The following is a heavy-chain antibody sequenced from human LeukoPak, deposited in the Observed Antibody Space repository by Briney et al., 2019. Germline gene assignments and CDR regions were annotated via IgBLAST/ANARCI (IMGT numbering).Heavy chain of an antibody. CDR1: GGSISSHY. J-gene: IGHJ5*02. CDR2: IYYSGST. Sequence: SETLSLTCTVSGGSISSHYWSWIRQPPGKGLEWIGYIYYSGSTNYNPSLKSRVTISVDTSKNQFSLKLSSVTAADTAVYYCARTYYDFWSAPARTGTPYNWFDPWGQGTLVTVSS. D-gene: IGHD3-3*01. V-gene: IGHV4-59*11. CDR3: ARTYYDFWSAPARTGTPYNWFDP.